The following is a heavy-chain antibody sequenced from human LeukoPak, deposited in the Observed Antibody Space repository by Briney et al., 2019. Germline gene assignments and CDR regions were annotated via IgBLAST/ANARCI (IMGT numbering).Heavy chain of an antibody. D-gene: IGHD5-18*01. V-gene: IGHV1-2*02. Sequence: ASVKVSCKASGYTFTGYYMHWVRQAPGQGLEWMGWINPNSGGTNYAQKFQGRVTMTRDTSISTAYMELSRLRSDDTAVYYCARPEEGGYSYGYDYWGQGTLVTVSS. CDR3: ARPEEGGYSYGYDY. CDR1: GYTFTGYY. CDR2: INPNSGGT. J-gene: IGHJ4*02.